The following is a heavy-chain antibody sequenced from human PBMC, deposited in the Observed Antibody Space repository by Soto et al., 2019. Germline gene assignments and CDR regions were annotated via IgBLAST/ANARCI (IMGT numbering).Heavy chain of an antibody. CDR3: ARKTRGYSYGYFDY. CDR2: IYYSGST. D-gene: IGHD5-18*01. CDR1: GGSISSGGYY. Sequence: SETLSLTCTVSGGSISSGGYYWSWIRQHPGKGLEWIGYIYYSGSTYYNPSLKSRVTISVDTSKNQFSLKLSSVTAADTAVYYCARKTRGYSYGYFDYWGPGTLVTVST. J-gene: IGHJ4*02. V-gene: IGHV4-31*03.